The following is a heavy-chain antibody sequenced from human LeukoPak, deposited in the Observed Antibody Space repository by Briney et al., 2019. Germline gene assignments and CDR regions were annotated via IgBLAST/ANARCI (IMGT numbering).Heavy chain of an antibody. CDR2: IFPSGGEI. J-gene: IGHJ4*02. Sequence: GGSLRLSCAASGFTFSTFAMIWVRQPPGKGLEWVSSIFPSGGEIHYADSVRGRFTISRDNSKSTLSLQMNSLRAEDTAVYYCATPPVLAQRGIDYWGQGTLVTVSS. V-gene: IGHV3-23*01. CDR1: GFTFSTFA. D-gene: IGHD4/OR15-4a*01. CDR3: ATPPVLAQRGIDY.